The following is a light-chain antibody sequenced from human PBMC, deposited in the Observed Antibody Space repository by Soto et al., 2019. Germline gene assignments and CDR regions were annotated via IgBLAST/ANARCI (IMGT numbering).Light chain of an antibody. CDR1: SSNIGAGYD. CDR2: GNS. CDR3: QSYDSSLSVV. J-gene: IGLJ2*01. V-gene: IGLV1-40*01. Sequence: QSVLTQPPSVSWAPVQRVTISCTGSSSNIGAGYDVHWYQQLPGTAPKLLIYGNSNRTSGVPDRFSGSKSGTSASLAITGLQAEDEADYYCQSYDSSLSVVFGGGTKLTVL.